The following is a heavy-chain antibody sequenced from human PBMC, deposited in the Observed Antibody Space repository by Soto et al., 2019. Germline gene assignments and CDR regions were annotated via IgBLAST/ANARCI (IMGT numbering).Heavy chain of an antibody. CDR3: ARAHSMMILDRFDP. Sequence: PGGSRRRSWAASGFKFRNYAIHWVRQAPGKGLEWLAVIWFDGSKKYYADSVKGRFTISRDNSKNTVYLDMNSLTADDSGVFYCARAHSMMILDRFDPWGHGTLVTVSS. J-gene: IGHJ5*02. CDR2: IWFDGSKK. D-gene: IGHD3-16*01. CDR1: GFKFRNYA. V-gene: IGHV3-33*01.